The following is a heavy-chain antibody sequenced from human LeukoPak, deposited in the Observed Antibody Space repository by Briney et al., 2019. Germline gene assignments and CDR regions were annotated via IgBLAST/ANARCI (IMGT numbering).Heavy chain of an antibody. CDR3: ATSGYCTNAVCYPHYGMDV. J-gene: IGHJ6*02. CDR1: GYTLTELS. CDR2: FDPEDGET. Sequence: ASVKVSCKVSGYTLTELSMHWVRQAPGKGLEWMGGFDPEDGETIYAQKFQGRVTMTEDTSTDTAYMELSSLRSEDTAVYYCATSGYCTNAVCYPHYGMDVWGQGTTVTVSS. D-gene: IGHD2-8*01. V-gene: IGHV1-24*01.